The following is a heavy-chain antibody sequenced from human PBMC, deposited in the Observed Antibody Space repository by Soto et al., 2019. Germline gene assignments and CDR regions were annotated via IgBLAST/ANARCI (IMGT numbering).Heavy chain of an antibody. J-gene: IGHJ2*01. CDR3: AREGLGLGNDDYQIGYFDL. CDR1: GFTFSDHY. D-gene: IGHD4-17*01. CDR2: ARNKANSYTT. Sequence: EVQLVESGGGLVQPGGSLRLSCAASGFTFSDHYMDWVRQAPGKGLEWVGRARNKANSYTTEYAASVHGRFTVSRDDSMNSLYLEMHSLETEDTAVYYCAREGLGLGNDDYQIGYFDLWGRGSLVTVSS. V-gene: IGHV3-72*01.